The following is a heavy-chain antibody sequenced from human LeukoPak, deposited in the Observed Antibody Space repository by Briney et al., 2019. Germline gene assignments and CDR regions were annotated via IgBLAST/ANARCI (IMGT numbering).Heavy chain of an antibody. D-gene: IGHD3-22*01. J-gene: IGHJ4*02. CDR2: INPSGGST. CDR1: GGTFSSYA. V-gene: IGHV1-46*01. Sequence: ASVKVSCKASGGTFSSYAISWVRQAPGQGLEWMGIINPSGGSTSYAQKFQGRVTMTRDTSTSTVYMELSSLRSEDTAVYYCARDDTMMVDYWGQGTLVIVSS. CDR3: ARDDTMMVDY.